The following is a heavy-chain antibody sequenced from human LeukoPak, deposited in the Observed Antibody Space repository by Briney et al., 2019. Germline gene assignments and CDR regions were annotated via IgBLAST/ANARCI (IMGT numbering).Heavy chain of an antibody. CDR1: GFTFSSYA. D-gene: IGHD3-9*01. CDR3: ARPSFGVRLVTNYFDY. CDR2: ISYDGSNK. J-gene: IGHJ4*02. V-gene: IGHV3-30*04. Sequence: GGSLRLSCAASGFTFSSYAMHWVRQAPGKGLEWVAVISYDGSNKYYADSVKGRFTISRDNSKNTLYLQMNSLRAEDTAVYYCARPSFGVRLVTNYFDYWGQGTLVTVSS.